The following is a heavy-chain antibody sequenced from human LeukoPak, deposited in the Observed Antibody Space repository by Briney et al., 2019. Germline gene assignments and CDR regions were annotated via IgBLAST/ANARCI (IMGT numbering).Heavy chain of an antibody. V-gene: IGHV1-18*01. CDR3: ARDGNYIRDY. Sequence: GASVTVSCKASGYTFTSSGISWVRQAPGQGLEWMGWISAYDGHTNYAQKFQGRVTMTTDTSTSTAYMELRSLRSDDTAVYYCARDGNYIRDYWGQGTLVTVSS. CDR2: ISAYDGHT. CDR1: GYTFTSSG. D-gene: IGHD4-11*01. J-gene: IGHJ4*02.